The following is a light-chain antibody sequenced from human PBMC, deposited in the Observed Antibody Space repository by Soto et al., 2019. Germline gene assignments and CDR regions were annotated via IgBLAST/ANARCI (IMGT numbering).Light chain of an antibody. CDR1: QGTSSY. CDR3: QQRNSYLFT. Sequence: DIQLTQSPSFLSASVGDRVTITCRASQGTSSYLAWYQQKPGKAPKLLIYAASTLQSGVPSRFSGSGSGTEFTLTISSLQPEDFATYYCQQRNSYLFTFGPGTKVDIK. J-gene: IGKJ3*01. V-gene: IGKV1-9*01. CDR2: AAS.